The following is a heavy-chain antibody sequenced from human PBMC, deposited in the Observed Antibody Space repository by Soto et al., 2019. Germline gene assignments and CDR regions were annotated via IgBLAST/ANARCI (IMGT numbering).Heavy chain of an antibody. V-gene: IGHV3-23*01. Sequence: GGSLRLSCAASGFTFSSYAMSWVRQAPGKGLEWVSAISGSGGSTYYADSVKGRFTISRDNSKNTLYLQMNSLRAEDTAVYYCAKDLGFYSSEYYFDYWGQGTLVTVSS. CDR3: AKDLGFYSSEYYFDY. D-gene: IGHD6-25*01. J-gene: IGHJ4*02. CDR1: GFTFSSYA. CDR2: ISGSGGST.